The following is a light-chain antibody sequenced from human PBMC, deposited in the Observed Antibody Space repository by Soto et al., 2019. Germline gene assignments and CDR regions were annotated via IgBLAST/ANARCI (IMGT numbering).Light chain of an antibody. Sequence: QSVLTQPTSASGTPGQRVTISCSGSSSNIGSNYVYWYQQLPGTAPKLLIYSNNQRPSGVPDRFSGSKSGTSASLAISGLRSEDEADYYCAAWDDSLSGFVVFGGGTKLTVL. CDR2: SNN. CDR1: SSNIGSNY. CDR3: AAWDDSLSGFVV. J-gene: IGLJ2*01. V-gene: IGLV1-47*02.